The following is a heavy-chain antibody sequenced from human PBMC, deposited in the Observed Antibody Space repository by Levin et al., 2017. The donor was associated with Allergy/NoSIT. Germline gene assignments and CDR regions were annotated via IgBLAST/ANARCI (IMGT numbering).Heavy chain of an antibody. Sequence: SETLSLTCTVSGGSISSYYWSWIRQPPGKGLEWIGYIYYSGSTNYNPSLKSRVTISVDTSKNQFSLKLSSVTAADTAVYYCARSPPYSSSRLWVISAFDIWGQGTMVTVSS. D-gene: IGHD6-13*01. CDR3: ARSPPYSSSRLWVISAFDI. V-gene: IGHV4-59*01. CDR1: GGSISSYY. J-gene: IGHJ3*02. CDR2: IYYSGST.